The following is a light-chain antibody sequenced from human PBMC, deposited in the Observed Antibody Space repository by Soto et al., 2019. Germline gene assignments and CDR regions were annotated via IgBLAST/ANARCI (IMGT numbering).Light chain of an antibody. CDR1: SSDVGGYNY. J-gene: IGLJ1*01. CDR2: DVS. Sequence: QSALTQPASVSGSPGQSITISCTGTSSDVGGYNYVSWYQQHPGKAPKLMIYDVSNRPSGVSNRFSGSKSGNTASLTISGLQADDEADYCCSSYTGSSTLYVFGAGTKLNVL. V-gene: IGLV2-14*01. CDR3: SSYTGSSTLYV.